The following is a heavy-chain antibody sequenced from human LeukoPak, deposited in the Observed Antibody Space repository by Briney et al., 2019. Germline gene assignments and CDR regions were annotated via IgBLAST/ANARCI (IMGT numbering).Heavy chain of an antibody. J-gene: IGHJ4*02. CDR1: GFTFSSYW. CDR3: AREGLIVGATCFDY. Sequence: GGSLRLSCAASGFTFSSYWMHWVRQAPGKGLVWVSRINSDGSSTSYADSVKGRFTISRDNAKNTLYLQMNSLRAEDTAVYYCAREGLIVGATCFDYWGQGTLVTVSS. CDR2: INSDGSST. V-gene: IGHV3-74*01. D-gene: IGHD1-26*01.